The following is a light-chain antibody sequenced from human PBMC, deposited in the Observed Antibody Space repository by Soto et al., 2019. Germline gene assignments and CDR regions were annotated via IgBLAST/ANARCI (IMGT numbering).Light chain of an antibody. Sequence: QSVLTQPASVSGSPGQSITISCTGTSSDVGGYNYVSWYQQYPGKAPKLIIYDVSYRPSGVSARFSGSKSDNTASLTISGLQVEDDGDYSCSSYARTSTHVVFGGGTKLTVL. CDR3: SSYARTSTHVV. CDR2: DVS. CDR1: SSDVGGYNY. V-gene: IGLV2-14*01. J-gene: IGLJ2*01.